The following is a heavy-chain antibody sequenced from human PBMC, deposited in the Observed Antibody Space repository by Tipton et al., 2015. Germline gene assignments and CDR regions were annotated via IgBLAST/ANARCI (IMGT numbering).Heavy chain of an antibody. CDR2: FYYTGST. J-gene: IGHJ6*02. Sequence: LRLSCNVSGGSIKSSISYWAWIRQSPGEGLEWIGSFYYTGSTYYNPSLKSRVTISVDKPKNQFSLRLTSVTAADTAVYYCARRKSGGSTAARPGGNGLDVWGRGTTVTVSS. D-gene: IGHD6-6*01. V-gene: IGHV4-39*01. CDR3: ARRKSGGSTAARPGGNGLDV. CDR1: GGSIKSSISY.